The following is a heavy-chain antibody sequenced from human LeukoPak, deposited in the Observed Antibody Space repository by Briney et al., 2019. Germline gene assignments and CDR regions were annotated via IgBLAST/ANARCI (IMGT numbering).Heavy chain of an antibody. Sequence: ASVKVSCKASGYTFTGYYMHWVRQAPGQGLEWMGIINPSGGSTSYAQKFQGRVTMTRDTSTSTVYMELSSLRSEDTAVYYCASNGDYYDSSGYYDFDYWGQGTLVTVSS. CDR3: ASNGDYYDSSGYYDFDY. CDR2: INPSGGST. D-gene: IGHD3-22*01. CDR1: GYTFTGYY. V-gene: IGHV1-46*01. J-gene: IGHJ4*02.